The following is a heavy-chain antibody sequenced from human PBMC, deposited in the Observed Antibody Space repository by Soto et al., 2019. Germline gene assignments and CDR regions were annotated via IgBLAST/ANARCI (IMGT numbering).Heavy chain of an antibody. J-gene: IGHJ3*02. V-gene: IGHV3-21*01. CDR1: GFTFSSYS. CDR2: ISSSSSYI. Sequence: GGSLRLSCAASGFTFSSYSMSWVRQATGKGLEWVSSISSSSSYIYYADSVKGRFTISRDNAKNSLYLQMNSLRAEDTAVYCCARDLNYYDSSGYYDEDAFDIWGQGTMVTVSS. D-gene: IGHD3-22*01. CDR3: ARDLNYYDSSGYYDEDAFDI.